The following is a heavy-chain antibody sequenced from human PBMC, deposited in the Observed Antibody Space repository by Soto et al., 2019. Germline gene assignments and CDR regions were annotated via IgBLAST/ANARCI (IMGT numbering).Heavy chain of an antibody. CDR2: ISYDGSNK. CDR3: AKVSGAVAGTGAFDI. V-gene: IGHV3-30*18. D-gene: IGHD6-19*01. Sequence: QVQLVESGGGVVQPGRSLRLSCAASGFTFSSYGMHWVRQAPGKGLEWVAVISYDGSNKYYADSVKGRFTISRDNSKNTLYLQMHSLRAEDTAVYYCAKVSGAVAGTGAFDIWGQGTMVTVSS. J-gene: IGHJ3*02. CDR1: GFTFSSYG.